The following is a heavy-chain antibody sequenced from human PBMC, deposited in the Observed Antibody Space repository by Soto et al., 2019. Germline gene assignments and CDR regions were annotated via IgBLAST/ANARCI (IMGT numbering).Heavy chain of an antibody. J-gene: IGHJ6*02. CDR1: GGTFSSYA. CDR2: IIPIFGTA. V-gene: IGHV1-69*01. D-gene: IGHD3-22*01. CDR3: ARAFPTITMIVRRYGMDV. Sequence: QVQLVQSGAEVKKPGSSVKVSCKASGGTFSSYAISWVRQAPGQGLEWMGGIIPIFGTANYAQNFQGRVTITADESTSTAYMELSSLRSEDTAVYYCARAFPTITMIVRRYGMDVWGQGTTVTVSS.